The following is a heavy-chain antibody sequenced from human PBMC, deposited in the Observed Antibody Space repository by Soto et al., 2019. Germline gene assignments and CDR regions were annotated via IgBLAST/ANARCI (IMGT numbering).Heavy chain of an antibody. J-gene: IGHJ6*03. CDR1: GFTFSSYW. D-gene: IGHD2-2*01. CDR3: ARGDIVVVPAAIRYYYYYYYMDV. V-gene: IGHV3-74*01. CDR2: INSDGSST. Sequence: GGSLRLSCAASGFTFSSYWMHWVRQAPGKGLVWVSRINSDGSSTSYADSVKGRFTISRDNAKNTLYLQMNSLRAGDTAVYYCARGDIVVVPAAIRYYYYYYYMDVWGKGTTVTVSS.